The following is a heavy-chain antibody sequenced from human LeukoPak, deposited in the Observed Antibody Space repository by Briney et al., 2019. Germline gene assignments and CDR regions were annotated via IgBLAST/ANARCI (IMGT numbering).Heavy chain of an antibody. J-gene: IGHJ6*02. CDR1: GFTLSSYW. CDR3: ARGPFSGDV. V-gene: IGHV3-7*01. CDR2: IKQDGSEK. Sequence: SGGSLRLSCAASGFTLSSYWMSWVRQAPGKGLEWVANIKQDGSEKYYVDSVKGRFTISRDNAKNTLYLQMNSLRAEDTAVYYCARGPFSGDVWGQGTTVTVSS.